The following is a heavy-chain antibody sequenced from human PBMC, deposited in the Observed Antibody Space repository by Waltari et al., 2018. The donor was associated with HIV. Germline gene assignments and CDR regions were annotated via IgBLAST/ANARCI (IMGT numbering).Heavy chain of an antibody. V-gene: IGHV3-21*01. CDR2: ISSSSSYI. D-gene: IGHD2-2*01. Sequence: EVQLVESGGGLVKPGGSLRLSCAASGFTFSSYSMNWVRQAPGKGLEWVSSISSSSSYIYYADSVKGRFTISRDNAKNSLYLQMNSLRAEDTAVYYCAREDCYQLLYYYGMDVWGQGTTVTVSS. J-gene: IGHJ6*02. CDR1: GFTFSSYS. CDR3: AREDCYQLLYYYGMDV.